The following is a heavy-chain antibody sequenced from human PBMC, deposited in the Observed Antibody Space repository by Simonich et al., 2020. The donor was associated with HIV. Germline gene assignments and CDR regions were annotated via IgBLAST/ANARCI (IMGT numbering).Heavy chain of an antibody. J-gene: IGHJ3*02. CDR2: INHSGGH. Sequence: QVQLQQWGAGLLKPSETLSLTCAVYGGSFSGYYWSWNRQPPGKGLEWIGEINHSGGHNYNPSLKSRVTRSVDTSKNQFSLKLSSVTSADTAVYYCARGNAFDIWGQGTMVTVSS. CDR1: GGSFSGYY. V-gene: IGHV4-34*01. CDR3: ARGNAFDI.